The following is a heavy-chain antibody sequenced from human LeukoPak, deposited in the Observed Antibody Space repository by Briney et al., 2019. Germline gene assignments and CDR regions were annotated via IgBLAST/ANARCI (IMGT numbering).Heavy chain of an antibody. J-gene: IGHJ6*03. D-gene: IGHD2-2*02. V-gene: IGHV4-61*09. CDR3: ARIEAKFSEGYCSSTSCYTGSYYYYMDV. CDR1: GGSISSGSYY. CDR2: IYTSGST. Sequence: SETLSPTCTVSGGSISSGSYYWSWIRQPAGKGLEWIGHIYTSGSTNYNPSLKSRVTMSVDTSKNQFSLKLSSVTAADTAVYYCARIEAKFSEGYCSSTSCYTGSYYYYMDVWGKGTTVTVSS.